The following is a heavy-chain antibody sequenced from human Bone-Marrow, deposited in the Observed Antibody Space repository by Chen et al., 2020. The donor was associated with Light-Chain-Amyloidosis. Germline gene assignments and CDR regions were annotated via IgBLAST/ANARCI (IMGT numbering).Heavy chain of an antibody. Sequence: VQLQQSGPGLATPAQTPSLTCAIPGDSVSSNSVAWNWIRQPPSRGLEWLGRTYYRSTWYFDYAVSVKSRITINPDTCKNQFSLQLNSVTPEDTAVYYCARDAGYRLDYWGQGTLVTVSS. CDR2: TYYRSTWYF. CDR1: GDSVSSNSVA. J-gene: IGHJ4*02. V-gene: IGHV6-1*01. D-gene: IGHD5-18*01. CDR3: ARDAGYRLDY.